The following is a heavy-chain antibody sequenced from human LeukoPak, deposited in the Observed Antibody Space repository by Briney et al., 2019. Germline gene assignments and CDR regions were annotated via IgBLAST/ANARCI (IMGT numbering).Heavy chain of an antibody. J-gene: IGHJ4*02. CDR1: GASINNDTHY. CDR3: ARGGGRGYYEFDY. D-gene: IGHD3-22*01. CDR2: VYFTGTT. Sequence: SETLSLTCTVSGASINNDTHYWGWIRQPPGKGLEWIGNVYFTGTTYSPPSLKSRVSMSVDTSKNQFSLKLSSVTAADTAVYYCARGGGRGYYEFDYWGQGTLVTVSS. V-gene: IGHV4-39*07.